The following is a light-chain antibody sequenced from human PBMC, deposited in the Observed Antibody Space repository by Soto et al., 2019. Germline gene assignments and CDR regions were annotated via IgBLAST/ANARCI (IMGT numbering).Light chain of an antibody. CDR2: DAS. Sequence: RMTQSASTLSSSVGDRVTITCRASQSISSWLAWYQQKPGKAPKLLIYDASSLESGVPSRFSGSGSGTDFTLTISSLQPDDFATYFCPQYNVYSSTFGQGTKVDIK. CDR3: PQYNVYSST. CDR1: QSISSW. J-gene: IGKJ1*01. V-gene: IGKV1-5*01.